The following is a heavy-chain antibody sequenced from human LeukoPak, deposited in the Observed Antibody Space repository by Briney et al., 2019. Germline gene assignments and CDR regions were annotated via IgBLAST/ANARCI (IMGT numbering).Heavy chain of an antibody. CDR2: IKSKTDGGTT. J-gene: IGHJ3*02. CDR1: GFTFSSYD. D-gene: IGHD2-21*01. V-gene: IGHV3-15*01. Sequence: NAGGSLRLSCAASGFTFSSYDMHWVRQAPGKGLEWVGRIKSKTDGGTTDYAAPVKGRLTISRDDSKNTLYLQMNSLKTEDTAVYYCTTDVHRLSYAFDIWGQGTMVTVSS. CDR3: TTDVHRLSYAFDI.